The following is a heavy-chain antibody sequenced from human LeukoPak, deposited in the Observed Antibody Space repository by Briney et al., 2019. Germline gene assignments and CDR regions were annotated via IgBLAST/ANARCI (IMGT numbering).Heavy chain of an antibody. CDR2: INPYNGNT. CDR3: AREGTVTTGDHYYYGMDV. CDR1: GYTFSSYG. J-gene: IGHJ6*02. V-gene: IGHV1-18*01. Sequence: GASVKVSCKASGYTFSSYGINWVRQAPGQGLEWMGWINPYNGNTRYSQKFQGSVTMTTDTSTNTAYMELSRLRSDDTAVYYCAREGTVTTGDHYYYGMDVWGQGTTVTVSS. D-gene: IGHD4-17*01.